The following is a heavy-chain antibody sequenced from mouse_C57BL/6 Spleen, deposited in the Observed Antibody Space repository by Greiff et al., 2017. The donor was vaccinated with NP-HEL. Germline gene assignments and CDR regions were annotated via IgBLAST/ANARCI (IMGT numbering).Heavy chain of an antibody. CDR3: ARGLGVTTDYAMDY. V-gene: IGHV5-6*01. J-gene: IGHJ4*01. Sequence: EVQLVESGGDLVKPGGSLKLSCAASGFTFSSYGMSWVRQTPDKRLEWVATISSGGSYTYYPDSVKGRFTISRDNAKNTLYLQMSSLKSEDTAMYYCARGLGVTTDYAMDYWGQGTSVTVSS. D-gene: IGHD2-2*01. CDR2: ISSGGSYT. CDR1: GFTFSSYG.